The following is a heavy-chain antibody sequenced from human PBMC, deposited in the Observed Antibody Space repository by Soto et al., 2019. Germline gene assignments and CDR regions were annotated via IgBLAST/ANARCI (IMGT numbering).Heavy chain of an antibody. Sequence: KSSETLSLTCAVSGYSISSGYYWGWIRQPPGKGLEWIGSIYHSGSTYYNPSLKSRVTISVDTSKNQFSLKLSSVTAADTAVYYCARDGRWQRLAVFPHNWFDPWGQGTLVTVSS. CDR2: IYHSGST. V-gene: IGHV4-38-2*02. CDR1: GYSISSGYY. CDR3: ARDGRWQRLAVFPHNWFDP. D-gene: IGHD6-25*01. J-gene: IGHJ5*02.